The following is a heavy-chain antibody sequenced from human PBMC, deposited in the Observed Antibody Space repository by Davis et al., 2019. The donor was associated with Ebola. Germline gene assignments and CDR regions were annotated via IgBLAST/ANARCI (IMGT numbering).Heavy chain of an antibody. CDR3: ARDRYSSSPIAYGMDV. CDR2: IGSSSEYI. D-gene: IGHD6-6*01. V-gene: IGHV3-11*06. Sequence: GESLKISCAASGFSVSDYYMSWVRQAPGKGLEWVSGIGSSSEYIYYADSLKGRFTVSRDNAKKSLFLQMDNLRAEDTAVYFCARDRYSSSPIAYGMDVWGQGTTVTVSS. J-gene: IGHJ6*02. CDR1: GFSVSDYY.